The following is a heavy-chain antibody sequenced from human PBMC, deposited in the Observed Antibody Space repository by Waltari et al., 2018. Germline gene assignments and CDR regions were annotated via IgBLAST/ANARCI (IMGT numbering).Heavy chain of an antibody. J-gene: IGHJ2*01. CDR2: SIPILGIA. CDR3: ARGWESSGWRYWYFDL. Sequence: QVQLVQSGAEVKKPGSSVKVSCKASGGTFSSYTISWVRQAPGQGLEWMGRSIPILGIANYAQKFQGRVTRTRNTSISTAYMELSSLRAEDTAVYYCARGWESSGWRYWYFDLWGRGTLVTVSS. V-gene: IGHV1-69*02. D-gene: IGHD6-19*01. CDR1: GGTFSSYT.